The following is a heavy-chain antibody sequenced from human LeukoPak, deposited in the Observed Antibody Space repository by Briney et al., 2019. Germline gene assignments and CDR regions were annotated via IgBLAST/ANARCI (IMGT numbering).Heavy chain of an antibody. CDR3: ARGARGH. CDR2: IKQDGSEN. V-gene: IGHV3-7*01. Sequence: GGSLRLSCAASGFTFSSYWMTWVRKPPGKGLEWVANIKQDGSENYYADSVKGRFTISRDNAKNSLYLQMNSLRAEDTAVYYCARGARGHWGQGTLVTVSS. CDR1: GFTFSSYW. J-gene: IGHJ4*02.